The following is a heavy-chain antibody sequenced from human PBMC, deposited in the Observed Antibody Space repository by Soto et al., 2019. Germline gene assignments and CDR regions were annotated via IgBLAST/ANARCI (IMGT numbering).Heavy chain of an antibody. CDR2: ISGSGGST. CDR1: GFTFRTYA. D-gene: IGHD1-26*01. Sequence: EVQLLESGGGLVQRGGSLRLSCAASGFTFRTYAMTWVRQAPGKGLEWVSTISGSGGSTYYADSVKGRFTISRDNSKNTLYLQMNSLRAEDTAVYYCAKDGWELLRGFDPWGQGTLVTVSS. V-gene: IGHV3-23*01. CDR3: AKDGWELLRGFDP. J-gene: IGHJ5*02.